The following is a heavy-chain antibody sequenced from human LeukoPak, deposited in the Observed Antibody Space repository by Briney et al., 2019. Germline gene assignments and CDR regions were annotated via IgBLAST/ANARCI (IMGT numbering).Heavy chain of an antibody. V-gene: IGHV4-59*01. J-gene: IGHJ4*02. CDR2: IYYSGST. D-gene: IGHD6-6*01. Sequence: SETLSLTCTVSGGSISSYYWSWIRQPPGKGLEWIGYIYYSGSTNYNPSLKSRVTISVDTSKNQFSLKLSSVTAADTAVYYCAGLYSSSSDYFDYWGQGTLVTVSS. CDR3: AGLYSSSSDYFDY. CDR1: GGSISSYY.